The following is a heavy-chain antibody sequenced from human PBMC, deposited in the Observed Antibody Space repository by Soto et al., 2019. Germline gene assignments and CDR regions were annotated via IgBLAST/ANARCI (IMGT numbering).Heavy chain of an antibody. Sequence: SETLCVTWSVAGGSLSSSGDYWGWIRPPPGKGLEWIGSIYYSGSTYYNPSLKSRVTISVDTSKNQFSLKLSSVTAADTAVYYCARTLPYYDSSGYYYGSFDYWGQGTLVTGSS. CDR1: GGSLSSSGDY. D-gene: IGHD3-22*01. CDR3: ARTLPYYDSSGYYYGSFDY. V-gene: IGHV4-39*01. J-gene: IGHJ4*02. CDR2: IYYSGST.